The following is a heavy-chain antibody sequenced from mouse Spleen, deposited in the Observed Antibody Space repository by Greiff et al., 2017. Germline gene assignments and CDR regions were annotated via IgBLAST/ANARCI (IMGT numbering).Heavy chain of an antibody. Sequence: VQLQQPGAELVKPGASVKLSCKASGYTFTSYWMQGVKQRPGQGLEWIGEIDPSDSYTNYNQKFKGKATLTVDTSSSTAYMQLSSLTSEDSAVYYCARGEYDYFAYWGQGTLVTVSA. CDR3: ARGEYDYFAY. D-gene: IGHD2-4*01. CDR2: IDPSDSYT. CDR1: GYTFTSYW. J-gene: IGHJ3*01. V-gene: IGHV1-50*01.